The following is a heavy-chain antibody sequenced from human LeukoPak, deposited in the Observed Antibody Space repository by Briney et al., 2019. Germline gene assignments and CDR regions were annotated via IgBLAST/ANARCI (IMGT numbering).Heavy chain of an antibody. J-gene: IGHJ4*02. CDR3: ARSHMATITVPFDY. Sequence: TGGSLRLSCAASGFTFSSYSMNWVRQAPGKGLEWVSSISSSSSYIYYADSVKGRFTISRDNAKNSLYLQMNSLRAEDTAVYHCARSHMATITVPFDYWGQGTLVTVSS. CDR2: ISSSSSYI. CDR1: GFTFSSYS. V-gene: IGHV3-21*01. D-gene: IGHD5-24*01.